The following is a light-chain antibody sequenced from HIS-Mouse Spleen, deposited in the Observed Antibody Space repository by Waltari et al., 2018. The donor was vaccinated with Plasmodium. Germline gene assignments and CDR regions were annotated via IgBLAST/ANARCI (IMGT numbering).Light chain of an antibody. J-gene: IGKJ2*01. CDR1: QSVSSSY. V-gene: IGKV3-20*01. CDR2: SAS. Sequence: EIVLTQSPGTLSLSPVERATFSCRASQSVSSSYLAWYQQKPGHAPRLLLYSASSRATGIPDRFSGSGSGTDFTLTISRLEPEDFAVYYCQQYGSSPYTFGQGTKLEIK. CDR3: QQYGSSPYT.